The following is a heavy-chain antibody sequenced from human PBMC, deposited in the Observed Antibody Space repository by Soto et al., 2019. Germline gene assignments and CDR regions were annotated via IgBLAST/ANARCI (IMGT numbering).Heavy chain of an antibody. D-gene: IGHD2-15*01. V-gene: IGHV3-30*14. CDR2: IVDDGSDK. J-gene: IGHJ6*04. CDR3: ARDDVLCDGGRCYGVPLDV. CDR1: GLTFGIYT. Sequence: GGSLRLSCAGSGLTFGIYTLHWVRQAPGKGLEWVALIVDDGSDKFYADSVKGRFTISRDNSKSALFLQMDSLRTEDTAVYYCARDDVLCDGGRCYGVPLDVWGKGTTVTVSS.